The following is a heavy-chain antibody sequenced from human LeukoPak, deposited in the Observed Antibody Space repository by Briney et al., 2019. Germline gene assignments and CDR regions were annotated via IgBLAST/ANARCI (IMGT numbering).Heavy chain of an antibody. CDR1: GYTLTELS. Sequence: GAPVKVSCKVSGYTLTELSMHWVRQAPGKGLEWMGGFDPEDGETIYAQKFQGRVTMTEDTSTDTAYMELSSLRSEDTAVYYCATWEHIVVVTAIRYAFDIWGQGTMVTVSS. CDR3: ATWEHIVVVTAIRYAFDI. CDR2: FDPEDGET. J-gene: IGHJ3*02. V-gene: IGHV1-24*01. D-gene: IGHD2-21*02.